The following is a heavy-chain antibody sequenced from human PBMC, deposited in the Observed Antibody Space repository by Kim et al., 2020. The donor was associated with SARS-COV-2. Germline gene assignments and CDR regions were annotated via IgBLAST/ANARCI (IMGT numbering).Heavy chain of an antibody. Sequence: GGSLRLSCAASGFTFSSYAMSWVRQAPGKGLEWVSAISGSGGSTYYADSVKGRFTISRDNSKNTLYLQMNSLRAEDTAVYYCARPSSSYGGNLLPFDYWGQGTLVTVSS. CDR3: ARPSSSYGGNLLPFDY. V-gene: IGHV3-23*01. CDR2: ISGSGGST. CDR1: GFTFSSYA. D-gene: IGHD4-17*01. J-gene: IGHJ4*02.